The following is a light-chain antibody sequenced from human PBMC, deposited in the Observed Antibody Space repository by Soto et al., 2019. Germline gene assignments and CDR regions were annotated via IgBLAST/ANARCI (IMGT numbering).Light chain of an antibody. J-gene: IGLJ2*01. V-gene: IGLV1-47*01. CDR1: SSNIGSNY. CDR3: AAWDDSLSADVV. Sequence: QSVLTQPPSASGTPGQRVTISCSGSSSNIGSNYVYWYQQLPGTAPKLLIYRNNQRPSGVPDQFSGSKSGTSASLAISGLRSEDEADYYCAAWDDSLSADVVFGGGTKLTVL. CDR2: RNN.